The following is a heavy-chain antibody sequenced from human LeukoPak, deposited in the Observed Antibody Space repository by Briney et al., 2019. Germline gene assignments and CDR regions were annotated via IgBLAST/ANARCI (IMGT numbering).Heavy chain of an antibody. Sequence: SGTLSLTCAVSGGSISNSNWWSWARQPPGKGLEWIGEIYHSGSTNYNPSLKSRVTISVDKSKNQFSLKLSSVTAADTAVYYCARARSMVRGVIISGLNWFDPRGQGTLVTVSS. V-gene: IGHV4-4*02. J-gene: IGHJ5*02. CDR2: IYHSGST. CDR3: ARARSMVRGVIISGLNWFDP. D-gene: IGHD3-10*01. CDR1: GGSISNSNW.